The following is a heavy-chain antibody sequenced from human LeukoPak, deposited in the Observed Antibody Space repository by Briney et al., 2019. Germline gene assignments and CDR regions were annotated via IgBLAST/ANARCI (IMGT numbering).Heavy chain of an antibody. CDR2: INGSGDAT. D-gene: IGHD6-6*01. CDR1: GFIFSHYT. V-gene: IGHV3-23*01. CDR3: AKGHHSSGGVY. J-gene: IGHJ4*02. Sequence: QPGGSLRLSCAASGFIFSHYTMTWVRQAPGKGLEWVSSINGSGDATKYADSVMGRFTISRDNSKNTLYLQMNSLRAEDTAVYYCAKGHHSSGGVYWGQGTLVTVSS.